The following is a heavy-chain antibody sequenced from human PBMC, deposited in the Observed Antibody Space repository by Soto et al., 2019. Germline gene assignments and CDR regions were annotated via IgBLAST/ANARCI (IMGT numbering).Heavy chain of an antibody. D-gene: IGHD3-22*01. CDR1: GGSISSSSYY. CDR3: ARLVNYYDSSGYWI. V-gene: IGHV4-39*01. J-gene: IGHJ4*02. CDR2: IYYSGST. Sequence: PSETLSLTCTVSGGSISSSSYYWGWIRQPPGKGLEWIGSIYYSGSTYYNPSLKSRVTISVDTSKNQFSLKLSSVTAADTAVYYCARLVNYYDSSGYWIWGQGTLVTVS.